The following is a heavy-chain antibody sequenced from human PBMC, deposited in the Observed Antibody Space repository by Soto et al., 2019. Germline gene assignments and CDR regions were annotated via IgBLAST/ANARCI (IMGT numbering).Heavy chain of an antibody. Sequence: PSETLSLTCTVPSGSIRTSYWTWIRQFPGKRLEWIAHIHNSGNTNSNPSLKSRVTISMDTSKNQISLRLTHVTAADTAMYYCARLQYTVVTPIDMWGQGTMVTVS. CDR2: IHNSGNT. CDR1: SGSIRTSY. CDR3: ARLQYTVVTPIDM. J-gene: IGHJ3*02. V-gene: IGHV4-59*01. D-gene: IGHD2-21*02.